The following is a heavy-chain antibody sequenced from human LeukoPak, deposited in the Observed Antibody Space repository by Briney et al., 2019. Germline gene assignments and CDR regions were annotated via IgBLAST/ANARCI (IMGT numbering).Heavy chain of an antibody. D-gene: IGHD3-10*01. CDR1: GYATISGGFS. J-gene: IGHJ5*02. CDR3: ARSRQASGLFSS. V-gene: IGHV4-30-2*01. CDR2: IFDRGPA. Sequence: SETLSLTCTVSGYATISGGFSWNWIRQPPGKGLEWIGCIFDRGPAHYNPSLKSRFTISVDRPKNQFFLNVTSLTAADMAVYYCARSRQASGLFSSWGQGTLVVVSS.